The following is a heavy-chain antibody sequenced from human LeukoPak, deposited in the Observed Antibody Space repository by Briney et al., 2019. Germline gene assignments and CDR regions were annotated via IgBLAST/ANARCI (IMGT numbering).Heavy chain of an antibody. CDR2: ISTNSANT. J-gene: IGHJ4*02. CDR1: GFSFSTYG. D-gene: IGHD6-6*01. Sequence: GGSLRLSCAASGFSFSTYGMNWVRQAPGKGLEWVSTISTNSANTYYTDSVKGWFTISRDNSRSMLFLQMNSLSAEDTAVYYCTKGQSTIATRSFDSWGQGTLVTVSS. V-gene: IGHV3-23*01. CDR3: TKGQSTIATRSFDS.